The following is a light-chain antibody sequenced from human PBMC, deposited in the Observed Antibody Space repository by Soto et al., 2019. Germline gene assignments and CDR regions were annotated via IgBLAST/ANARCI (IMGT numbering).Light chain of an antibody. CDR1: SSDVGGYNY. CDR3: CSNAGSYLGV. V-gene: IGLV2-11*01. Sequence: QSALTQPHSVSGSPGQSVTISCTGTSSDVGGYNYVSWYQQHPGNAPKVMIYDVTKRPSGVPDRFSGSKSGNTASRTISGRQAEDEADYYCCSNAGSYLGVFGGGTKVTVL. CDR2: DVT. J-gene: IGLJ3*02.